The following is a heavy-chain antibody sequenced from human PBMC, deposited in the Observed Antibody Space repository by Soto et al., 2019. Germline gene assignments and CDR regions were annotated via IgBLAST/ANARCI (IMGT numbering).Heavy chain of an antibody. Sequence: SETLSLTCTVSGGSISSGGYYWSWIRQHPGKGLEWIGYIYYSGSTYYNPSLKSRVTISVDTSKNQFSLKLSSVTAADTAVYYCARESGVDYYDSSGYYSGPIDYWGQGTLVTVSS. CDR3: ARESGVDYYDSSGYYSGPIDY. CDR2: IYYSGST. CDR1: GGSISSGGYY. D-gene: IGHD3-22*01. V-gene: IGHV4-31*03. J-gene: IGHJ4*02.